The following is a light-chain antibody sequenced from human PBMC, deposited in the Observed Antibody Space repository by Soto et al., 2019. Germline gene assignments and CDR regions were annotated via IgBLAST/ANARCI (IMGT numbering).Light chain of an antibody. CDR1: RDITNY. CDR3: QHYNNLPLT. J-gene: IGKJ4*01. CDR2: DAS. Sequence: DIQMTQSPSSLSASVGDRVTVTCQASRDITNYLNWYQQKPGRAPKLLISDASNLETGVPSRFSGSGSGTYFTFTISSLQPEDVATYYCQHYNNLPLTFGGGTKVEIK. V-gene: IGKV1-33*01.